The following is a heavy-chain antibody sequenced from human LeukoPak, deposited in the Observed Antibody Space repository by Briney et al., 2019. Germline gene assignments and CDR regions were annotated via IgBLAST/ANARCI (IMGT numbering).Heavy chain of an antibody. CDR2: FDPEDGET. CDR3: AVGFGELFYRDY. V-gene: IGHV1-24*01. CDR1: GYTFTGYY. Sequence: GGSLRLSCAASGYTFTGYYMHWVRQAPGKGLEWMGGFDPEDGETIYAQKFQGRVTMTEDTSTDTAYMELSSLRSEDTAVYYCAVGFGELFYRDYWGQGTLVTVSS. J-gene: IGHJ4*02. D-gene: IGHD3-10*01.